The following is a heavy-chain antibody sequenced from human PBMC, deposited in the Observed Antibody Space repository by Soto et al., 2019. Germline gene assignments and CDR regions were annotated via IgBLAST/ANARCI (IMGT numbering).Heavy chain of an antibody. Sequence: PSETLSLTCTVSGGSISSSSYYWGWIRQPPGKGLEWIGSIYYGGSTYYNPSLKSRVTISVDTSKNQFALKLSSVTAADTAVYYCARHPDRYCSGGSCYRYYYGMDVWGQGTTGTVS. J-gene: IGHJ6*02. D-gene: IGHD2-15*01. CDR1: GGSISSSSYY. V-gene: IGHV4-39*01. CDR2: IYYGGST. CDR3: ARHPDRYCSGGSCYRYYYGMDV.